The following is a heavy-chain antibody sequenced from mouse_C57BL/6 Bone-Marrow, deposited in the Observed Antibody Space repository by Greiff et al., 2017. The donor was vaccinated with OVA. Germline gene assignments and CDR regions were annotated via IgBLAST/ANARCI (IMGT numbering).Heavy chain of an antibody. V-gene: IGHV5-4*01. CDR3: AREGDWITTVVADY. CDR2: ISDGGSYT. Sequence: DVQLVESGGGSVKPGGSLKLSCAASGFTFSSYAMSWVRQTPEKRLEWVATISDGGSYTYYPDNVKGRFTISRDNAKDNLYLQMSHLKSEDTAMYYCAREGDWITTVVADYWGQGTTLTVSS. J-gene: IGHJ2*01. D-gene: IGHD1-1*01. CDR1: GFTFSSYA.